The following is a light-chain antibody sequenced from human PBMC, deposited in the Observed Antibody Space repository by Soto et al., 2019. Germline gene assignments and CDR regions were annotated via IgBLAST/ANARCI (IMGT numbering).Light chain of an antibody. J-gene: IGKJ1*01. CDR1: LTVSDNC. V-gene: IGKV3-20*01. CDR3: QQYSSAPLT. CDR2: GAS. Sequence: EIVLTQSPGTLSLSPGERATLSCRASLTVSDNCLAWYQQKAGQAPRLVIYGASSRATGIPDRFSASGSGTDFTLTISRLEPEDFAVYYCQQYSSAPLTFGQGTKVDIK.